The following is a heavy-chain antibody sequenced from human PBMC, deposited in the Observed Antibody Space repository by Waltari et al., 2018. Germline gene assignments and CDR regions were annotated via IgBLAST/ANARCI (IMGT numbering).Heavy chain of an antibody. CDR3: ATDLILGSGSLGY. J-gene: IGHJ4*02. CDR2: FRGDGGDS. V-gene: IGHV3-74*03. CDR1: GFIFSSPW. D-gene: IGHD1-26*01. Sequence: EVQLVESGGGLVQPGGSLSLACAASGFIFSSPWMHWVRQPPGKGLVWVSRFRGDGGDSTYADSVKGRFTISRDNAKNTLYLQMNSLRAEDTAIYYCATDLILGSGSLGYWGQGTLVTVSS.